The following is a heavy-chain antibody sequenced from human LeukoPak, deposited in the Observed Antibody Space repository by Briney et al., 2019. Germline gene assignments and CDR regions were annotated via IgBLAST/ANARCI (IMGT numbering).Heavy chain of an antibody. J-gene: IGHJ4*02. CDR3: ARVVTDWAIHN. V-gene: IGHV4-30-4*01. D-gene: IGHD3-9*01. CDR1: GGSINSGDYY. CDR2: IYYSGST. Sequence: SGTLSLTCTVSGGSINSGDYYWSWIRQPPGKGLEWIGFIYYSGSTYNNPSLKSRVTISVDTSKNQFSLRLSSVTAADTAMYYCARVVTDWAIHNWGQGTLVTVSS.